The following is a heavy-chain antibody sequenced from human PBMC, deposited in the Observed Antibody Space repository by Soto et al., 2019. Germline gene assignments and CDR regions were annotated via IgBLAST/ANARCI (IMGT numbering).Heavy chain of an antibody. CDR3: AREPQLTSVTVFDY. CDR2: TRNKANGYTT. V-gene: IGHV3-72*01. Sequence: PGGSLRLSCAASGFTLSDHYMDWVRQAPGKGLEWVSRTRNKANGYTTEYDASVKGRFTISRDDSKNSLYLQMNSLITEDTAVYYCAREPQLTSVTVFDYWGQGTPVTVS. CDR1: GFTLSDHY. D-gene: IGHD4-17*01. J-gene: IGHJ4*02.